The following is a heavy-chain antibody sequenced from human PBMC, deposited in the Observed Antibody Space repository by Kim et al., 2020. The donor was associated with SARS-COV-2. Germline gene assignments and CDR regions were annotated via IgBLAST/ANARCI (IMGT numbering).Heavy chain of an antibody. V-gene: IGHV3-11*05. CDR1: GFTFSDYY. Sequence: GGSLRLSCAASGFTFSDYYMSWIRQAPGKGLEWVSYISSSSSYTNYADSVKGRFTISRDNAKNSLYLQMNSLRAEDTAVYYCAREAAGSGSYYNAYFDYWGQGTLVTVSS. D-gene: IGHD3-10*01. J-gene: IGHJ4*02. CDR2: ISSSSSYT. CDR3: AREAAGSGSYYNAYFDY.